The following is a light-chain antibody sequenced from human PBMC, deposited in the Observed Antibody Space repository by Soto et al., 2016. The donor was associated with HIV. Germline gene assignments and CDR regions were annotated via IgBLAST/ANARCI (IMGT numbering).Light chain of an antibody. CDR3: QVWDRSSDHVV. CDR2: DDS. V-gene: IGLV3-21*03. CDR1: TTGSQS. J-gene: IGLJ2*01. Sequence: SYELTQPPSVSVAPGKTATITCGGDTTGSQSVHWHQQRPGQAPQLVVFDDSDRPSGIPERFSASKPGNTATLTISRVEAGDEADYYCQVWDRSSDHVVFGGGTKLSV.